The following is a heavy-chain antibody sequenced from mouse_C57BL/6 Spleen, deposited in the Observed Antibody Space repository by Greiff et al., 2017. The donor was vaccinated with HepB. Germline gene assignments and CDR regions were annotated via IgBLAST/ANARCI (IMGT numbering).Heavy chain of an antibody. D-gene: IGHD1-1*01. CDR2: IHPNSGST. CDR3: ARRDYYGSPMDY. V-gene: IGHV1-64*01. J-gene: IGHJ4*01. Sequence: QVQLKQSGAELVKPGASVKLSCKASGYTFTSYWMHWVKQRPGQGLEWIGMIHPNSGSTNYNEKFKSKATLTVDKSSSTAYMQLSSLTSEDSAVYYCARRDYYGSPMDYWGQGTSVTVSS. CDR1: GYTFTSYW.